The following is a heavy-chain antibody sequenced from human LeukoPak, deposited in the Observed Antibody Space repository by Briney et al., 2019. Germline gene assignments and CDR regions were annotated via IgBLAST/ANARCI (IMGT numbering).Heavy chain of an antibody. D-gene: IGHD4-17*01. Sequence: PSETLSLTRTVSGGSISSYYWSWIRQPPGKGLEWSGYIYYSGSTNYNPSLKSRVSISVDTSKNQFSLKLSSVTAADTAVYYCAREYGDSRGDYYYGMDVWGQGTTVTVSS. J-gene: IGHJ6*02. CDR1: GGSISSYY. V-gene: IGHV4-59*01. CDR3: AREYGDSRGDYYYGMDV. CDR2: IYYSGST.